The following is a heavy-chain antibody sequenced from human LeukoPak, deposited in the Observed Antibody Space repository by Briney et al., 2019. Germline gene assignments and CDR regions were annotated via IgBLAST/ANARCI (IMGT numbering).Heavy chain of an antibody. J-gene: IGHJ4*02. D-gene: IGHD5-18*01. CDR1: GDSISCYY. V-gene: IGHV4-4*07. Sequence: SETLSLTCAVSGDSISCYYWTWIRQSAGKGLEWIGRVFISGSTNYNPSLQGRVTMSVDRSKSQFSLSLSSVTAADTAVYYCVRQGYNYGAFNAWGQGTLVTVSS. CDR2: VFISGST. CDR3: VRQGYNYGAFNA.